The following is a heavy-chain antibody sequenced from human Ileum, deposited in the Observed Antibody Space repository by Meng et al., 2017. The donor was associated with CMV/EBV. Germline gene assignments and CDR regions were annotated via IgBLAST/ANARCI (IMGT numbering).Heavy chain of an antibody. CDR3: ARDSVRVVPAAIEYSSSSGIDY. CDR2: IKVDGREK. J-gene: IGHJ4*02. Sequence: GESLKISCAASGFTFNSYWMSWVRQAPGKGLEWVANIKVDGREKYYVDSVKGRFTISRDNAKNSLYLQMNSLRAEDTAVYYCARDSVRVVPAAIEYSSSSGIDYWGQGTLVTVSS. V-gene: IGHV3-7*01. CDR1: GFTFNSYW. D-gene: IGHD6-6*01.